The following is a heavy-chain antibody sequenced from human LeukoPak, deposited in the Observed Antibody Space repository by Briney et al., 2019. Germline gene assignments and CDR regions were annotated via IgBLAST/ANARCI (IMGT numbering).Heavy chain of an antibody. V-gene: IGHV1-2*02. CDR1: GYTFTIHH. CDR2: INTNSGGT. D-gene: IGHD6-13*01. CDR3: ARDYSTSCWDS. Sequence: ASVKVSCKASGYTFTIHHIQWVRQAPGQGLGWMGWINTNSGGTIYSQNFQGRITMTRDPSITTAYMELSSLRSDDTAVYYCARDYSTSCWDSWGQGTLVTVSS. J-gene: IGHJ4*02.